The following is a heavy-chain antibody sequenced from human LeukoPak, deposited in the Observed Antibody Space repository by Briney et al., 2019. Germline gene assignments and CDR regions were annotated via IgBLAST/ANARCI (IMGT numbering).Heavy chain of an antibody. D-gene: IGHD4-17*01. Sequence: SETLSLTCSVSGDSMTGYYCSWLRQPPGKGLEWIGSIYYTGTTNYNPSLNGRVTISVDTSKTQFSLRLTSVTAADTAVYFCARDFDGDYVARWGQGTLVSVSP. CDR3: ARDFDGDYVAR. CDR2: IYYTGTT. V-gene: IGHV4-59*01. CDR1: GDSMTGYY. J-gene: IGHJ4*02.